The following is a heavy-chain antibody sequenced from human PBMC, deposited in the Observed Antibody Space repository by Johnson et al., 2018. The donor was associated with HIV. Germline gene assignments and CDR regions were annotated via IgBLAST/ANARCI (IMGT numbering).Heavy chain of an antibody. J-gene: IGHJ3*01. CDR1: GFTFSRYW. Sequence: VQLVESGGGVVQPGRSLRLSCGASGFTFSRYWMSWVRQAPGKGLEWVANIKQDGSEKYYVDSMKGRFTISRDNSKNTLYLQMNSLRAGDTAVYYCARGTEVGGHGTMVTVTS. CDR2: IKQDGSEK. D-gene: IGHD3/OR15-3a*01. V-gene: IGHV3-7*02. CDR3: ARGTEV.